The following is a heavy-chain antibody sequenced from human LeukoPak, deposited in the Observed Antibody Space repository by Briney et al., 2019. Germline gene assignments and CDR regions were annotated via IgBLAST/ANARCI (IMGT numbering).Heavy chain of an antibody. J-gene: IGHJ4*02. V-gene: IGHV4-59*06. CDR2: IYYSGST. CDR3: ARAGSGSYYPFDY. CDR1: GGSISSYY. Sequence: PSETLSLTCTVSGGSISSYYWSWIRQHPGKGLEWIGYIYYSGSTYYNPSLKSRVTISVDTSKNQFSLKLSSVTAADTAVYYCARAGSGSYYPFDYWGQGTLVAVSS. D-gene: IGHD3-10*01.